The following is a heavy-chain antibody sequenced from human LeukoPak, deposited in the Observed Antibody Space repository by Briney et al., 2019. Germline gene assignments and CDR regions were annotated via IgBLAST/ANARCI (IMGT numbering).Heavy chain of an antibody. Sequence: GGPLRLSCAASGFTFSGSWMSWLRQAPGKGLEWVANIKPDGSDKYYVDSVKGRFTISRDNAKNSLYLQMNSLRAEDTAVYYCARATSWSHWGQGTLVTVSS. CDR2: IKPDGSDK. V-gene: IGHV3-7*01. D-gene: IGHD2-2*01. J-gene: IGHJ4*02. CDR3: ARATSWSH. CDR1: GFTFSGSW.